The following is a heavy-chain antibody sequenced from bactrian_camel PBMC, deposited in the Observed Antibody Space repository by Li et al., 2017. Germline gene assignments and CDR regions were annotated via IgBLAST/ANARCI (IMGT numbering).Heavy chain of an antibody. J-gene: IGHJ4*01. Sequence: VQLVESGGGSVQAGGSLRLSCAVSETRRNRLCMGWFRQAPGKERVGVSVLAPDGVATYADPVMGRFTISKDNGQNILYLQMNNLQPEDTGMYYCAAEIYYSGYWCTFGTDNFGIWGQGTQVTVS. V-gene: IGHV3S53*01. CDR2: LAPDGVA. CDR3: AAEIYYSGYWCTFGTDNFGI. D-gene: IGHD3*01. CDR1: ETRRNRLC.